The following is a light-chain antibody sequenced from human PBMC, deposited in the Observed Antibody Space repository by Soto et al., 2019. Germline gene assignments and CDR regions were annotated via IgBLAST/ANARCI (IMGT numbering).Light chain of an antibody. CDR3: QQYNNWPSWT. J-gene: IGKJ1*01. V-gene: IGKV3-15*01. CDR1: QTFSSN. Sequence: EIVLTQSPGTVSLSPGERATLSCRASQTFSSNLAWYQQKPGQAPRLLIYGASTRATGIPARFSGSGSGTEFTLTISSLQSEDFAVYYCQQYNNWPSWTFGQGTKVEIK. CDR2: GAS.